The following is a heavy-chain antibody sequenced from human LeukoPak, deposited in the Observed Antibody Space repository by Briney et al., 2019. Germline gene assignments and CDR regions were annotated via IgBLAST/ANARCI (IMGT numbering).Heavy chain of an antibody. CDR2: MSAYTGST. D-gene: IGHD1-26*01. CDR1: GYTLINYG. Sequence: SVPVPRKASGYTLINYGLTWVGQAPGQGFKWMGWMSAYTGSTHYAQKSQGRDTTHTDPSPSTAYLEPGSLSCTVTAEYYCARTLGATGAFDIWGQGTMVIVSS. CDR3: ARTLGATGAFDI. J-gene: IGHJ3*02. V-gene: IGHV1-18*01.